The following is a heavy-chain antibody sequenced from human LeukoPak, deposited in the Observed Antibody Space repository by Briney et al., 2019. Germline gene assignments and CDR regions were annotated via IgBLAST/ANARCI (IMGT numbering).Heavy chain of an antibody. Sequence: PGGSLRVSCAASGFTFSGYSMNWVRQAAGKGLEWISSINSSSSYIYYADSVKGRFTISRDNAKNSLYLQMNSLRAEDTAVYYCARGLGVVRATTFINSGQGTLVTVSS. J-gene: IGHJ4*02. V-gene: IGHV3-21*01. CDR3: ARGLGVVRATTFIN. D-gene: IGHD1-26*01. CDR1: GFTFSGYS. CDR2: INSSSSYI.